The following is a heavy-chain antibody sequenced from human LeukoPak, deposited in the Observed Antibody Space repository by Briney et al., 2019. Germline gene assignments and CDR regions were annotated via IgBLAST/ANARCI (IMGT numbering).Heavy chain of an antibody. V-gene: IGHV1-69*04. Sequence: SVKVSCKASGGTFSSYAISWVRQAPGQGLEWMGRIIPILGIANYAQKFQGRVTITADKSTSTAYMELSSLRSEDTAVYYCATGPRGSGSYYPFDCWGQGTLVTVSS. CDR2: IIPILGIA. CDR1: GGTFSSYA. CDR3: ATGPRGSGSYYPFDC. D-gene: IGHD3-10*01. J-gene: IGHJ4*02.